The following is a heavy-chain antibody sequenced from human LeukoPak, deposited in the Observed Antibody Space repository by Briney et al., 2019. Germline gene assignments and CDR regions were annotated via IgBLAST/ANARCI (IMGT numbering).Heavy chain of an antibody. CDR1: GGSISSYY. Sequence: PSETLSLTCTASGGSISSYYWSWIRQPPGKGLEWIGYIYYSGSTNYNPSLKSRVTISVDTSKNQFSLKLSSVTAADTAVYYCASNNYYGSGSYSHRGQGTLVTVSS. CDR2: IYYSGST. CDR3: ASNNYYGSGSYSH. V-gene: IGHV4-59*01. J-gene: IGHJ4*02. D-gene: IGHD3-10*01.